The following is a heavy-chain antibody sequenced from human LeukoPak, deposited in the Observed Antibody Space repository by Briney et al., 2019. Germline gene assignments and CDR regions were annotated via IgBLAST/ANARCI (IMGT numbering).Heavy chain of an antibody. CDR2: IKQDGSEK. J-gene: IGHJ4*02. Sequence: GGSLSLSCAASGFTLSTFWMTWVRQAPGKGLEGVANIKQDGSEKYYVDSVKGRFTVSRDNAKNSLYLQMNSLRTEDTAVYYCARPRWLQFGPHDCWGQGTLVTVSS. V-gene: IGHV3-7*01. D-gene: IGHD5-24*01. CDR1: GFTLSTFW. CDR3: ARPRWLQFGPHDC.